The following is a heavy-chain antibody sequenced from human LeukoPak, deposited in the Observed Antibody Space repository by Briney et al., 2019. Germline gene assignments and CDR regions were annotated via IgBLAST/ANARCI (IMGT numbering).Heavy chain of an antibody. Sequence: PGGSLRLSCAASGFTFSSYSMNWVRQAPGKGLEWVSSISSSSSYIYYADSVKGRFTISRDNSNNTLYLQMNSLRAEDTAVYYCARGSLAAATFDYWGQGTLVTVSS. J-gene: IGHJ4*02. CDR3: ARGSLAAATFDY. D-gene: IGHD6-25*01. CDR1: GFTFSSYS. CDR2: ISSSSSYI. V-gene: IGHV3-21*01.